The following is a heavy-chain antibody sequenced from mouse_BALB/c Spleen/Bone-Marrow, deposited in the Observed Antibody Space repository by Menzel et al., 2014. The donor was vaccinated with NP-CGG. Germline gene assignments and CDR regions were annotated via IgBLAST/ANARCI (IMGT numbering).Heavy chain of an antibody. CDR1: GFTFTDYY. CDR2: IRNKAKGYTT. Sequence: EVMLVESGGGLVQPGGSLRLSCATSGFTFTDYYMSWVRQPPGKALEWLGFIRNKAKGYTTDYSASVKGRFTISRDNSQSISYLQMNTPRAEDSATYYCARDENVGIYWYFDVWGAGTTVTVSS. V-gene: IGHV7-3*02. CDR3: ARDENVGIYWYFDV. J-gene: IGHJ1*01.